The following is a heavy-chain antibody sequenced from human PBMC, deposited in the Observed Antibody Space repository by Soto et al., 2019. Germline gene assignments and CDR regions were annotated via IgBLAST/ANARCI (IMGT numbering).Heavy chain of an antibody. J-gene: IGHJ4*02. Sequence: PSETLSLTCAVYGGSFSGYYWSWIRQPPGKGLEWIGEINHSGSTNYNPSLKSRVTISVDTSKNQFSLKLSSVTAADTALYYCARIGSYYDSSGYYPDYWGQGTLVTVSS. V-gene: IGHV4-34*01. CDR2: INHSGST. CDR3: ARIGSYYDSSGYYPDY. D-gene: IGHD3-22*01. CDR1: GGSFSGYY.